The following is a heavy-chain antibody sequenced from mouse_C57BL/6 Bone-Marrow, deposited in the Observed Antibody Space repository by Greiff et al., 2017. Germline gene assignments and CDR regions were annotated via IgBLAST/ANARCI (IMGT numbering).Heavy chain of an antibody. CDR3: ARFPYDYDYYFDY. CDR2: IYPGSGNT. D-gene: IGHD2-4*01. V-gene: IGHV1-66*01. J-gene: IGHJ2*01. CDR1: GYSFTSYY. Sequence: QVQLKESGPELVKPGASVKISCKASGYSFTSYYIHWVKQRPGQGLEWIGWIYPGSGNTKYNEKFKGKATLTADTSSSTAYMQLSSLTSEDSAVYYCARFPYDYDYYFDYWGQGTTLTVSS.